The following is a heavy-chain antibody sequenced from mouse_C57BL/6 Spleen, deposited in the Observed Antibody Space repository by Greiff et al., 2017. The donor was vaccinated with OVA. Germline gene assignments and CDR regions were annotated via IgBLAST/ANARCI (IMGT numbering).Heavy chain of an antibody. CDR1: GYAFSSSW. Sequence: QVQLQQSGPELVKPGASVKISCKASGYAFSSSWMNWVKQRPGKGLEWIGRIYPGDGDTNYNGKFKGKATLTADKSSSTAYMQLSSLTSEDSAVYFCARTYDYDDGFAYWGQGTLVTVSA. D-gene: IGHD2-4*01. V-gene: IGHV1-82*01. CDR3: ARTYDYDDGFAY. J-gene: IGHJ3*01. CDR2: IYPGDGDT.